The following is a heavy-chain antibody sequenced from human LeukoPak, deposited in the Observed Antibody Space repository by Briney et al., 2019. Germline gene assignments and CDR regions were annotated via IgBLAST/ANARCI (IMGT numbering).Heavy chain of an antibody. CDR1: GGSISNNIYY. V-gene: IGHV4-39*07. CDR3: AKGHLYEPPGN. D-gene: IGHD2/OR15-2a*01. J-gene: IGHJ1*01. CDR2: VYYSGTS. Sequence: PSETLSLTCSVSGGSISNNIYYWAWIRQPPGKGLEWIGSVYYSGTSYSIPSLRSRVTISIDTSNNQFSLKLNSMSAADTAMYYCAKGHLYEPPGNWGQGTLVTVSS.